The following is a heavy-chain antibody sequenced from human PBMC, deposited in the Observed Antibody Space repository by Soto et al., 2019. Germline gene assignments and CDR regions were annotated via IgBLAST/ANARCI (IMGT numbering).Heavy chain of an antibody. CDR1: GYTFTGYY. CDR2: INPNSGAT. V-gene: IGHV1-2*02. CDR3: AKSIIRFLEWSSPFDP. D-gene: IGHD3-3*01. J-gene: IGHJ5*02. Sequence: QVQLVQSGAEVKKPGASVKVSCKASGYTFTGYYLHWVRQAPGQRHEWMGWINPNSGATNYAENLQGRVTLTRDTSISTAYMELTRLTSEDTAVYYCAKSIIRFLEWSSPFDPWGQGTLVTVSS.